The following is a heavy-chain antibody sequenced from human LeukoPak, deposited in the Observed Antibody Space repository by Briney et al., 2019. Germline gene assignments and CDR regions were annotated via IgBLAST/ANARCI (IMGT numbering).Heavy chain of an antibody. Sequence: PGRSLRLSCAASGFTFDDYAMHWVRQAPGKGLEWVSGISWNSGSIGYADSVKGRFTISRDNAKNSLYLQMNSLRAEDTALYYCAKDRTPTYDSSGPGDYWGQGTLVTVSS. J-gene: IGHJ4*02. CDR2: ISWNSGSI. CDR3: AKDRTPTYDSSGPGDY. V-gene: IGHV3-9*01. CDR1: GFTFDDYA. D-gene: IGHD3-22*01.